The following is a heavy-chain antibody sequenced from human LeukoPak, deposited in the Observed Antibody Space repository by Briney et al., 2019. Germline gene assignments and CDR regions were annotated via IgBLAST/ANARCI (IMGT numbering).Heavy chain of an antibody. J-gene: IGHJ4*02. CDR2: ITSSGATT. D-gene: IGHD5-24*01. V-gene: IGHV3-23*01. CDR1: GFTISTCA. CDR3: AKEFIAGDGHVDCDS. Sequence: GGSLRLSCAASGFTISTCAMTWVRQAPGKGLEWVSSITSSGATTYYADSVKGRFTISRDISKNTLYLQMNSLTAEDSAVYYCAKEFIAGDGHVDCDSWGQGTLVTVSS.